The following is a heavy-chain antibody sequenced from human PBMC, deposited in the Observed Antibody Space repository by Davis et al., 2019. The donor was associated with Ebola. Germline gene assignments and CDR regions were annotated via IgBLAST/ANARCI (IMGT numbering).Heavy chain of an antibody. CDR3: ARGYGVAAD. CDR2: MNPHTGYT. V-gene: IGHV1-8*01. D-gene: IGHD2-15*01. Sequence: AASVKVSCKASGYTFSVYDFNWVRQAAGQGLEWIGWMNPHTGYTGYAQKFQGKVTMTRNSSINTAYMELRGLRSDDTAVYYCARGYGVAADWGQGTLVTVSS. J-gene: IGHJ4*02. CDR1: GYTFSVYD.